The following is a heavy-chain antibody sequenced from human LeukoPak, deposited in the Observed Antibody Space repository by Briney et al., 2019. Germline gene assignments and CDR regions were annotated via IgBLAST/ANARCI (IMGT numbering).Heavy chain of an antibody. J-gene: IGHJ4*02. CDR3: ARDISLVGATGYFDY. CDR1: GFTFSSYA. CDR2: ISHDGSNK. Sequence: GRSLRLSCAASGFTFSSYAMHWVRQAPGKGLEWVAVISHDGSNKYYADSVKGRFTISRDNSKNTLYLQMNSLRAEDTAVYYCARDISLVGATGYFDYWGQGTLVTVSS. D-gene: IGHD1-26*01. V-gene: IGHV3-30*04.